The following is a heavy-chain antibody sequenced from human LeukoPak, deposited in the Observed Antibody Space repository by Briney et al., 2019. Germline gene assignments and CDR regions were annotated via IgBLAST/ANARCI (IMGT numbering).Heavy chain of an antibody. CDR3: ARDNGGWFDS. Sequence: LPGGCLRLACVVSEFIFSDSWVRSVRQARGKGREWVANIKQGGREGKYLGSVKGRFAISRDDAKGTLCLQMDSLSGDDTAVYYCARDNGGWFDSWGRGTLVTVSS. V-gene: IGHV3-7*01. D-gene: IGHD3-10*01. J-gene: IGHJ5*01. CDR2: IKQGGREG. CDR1: EFIFSDSW.